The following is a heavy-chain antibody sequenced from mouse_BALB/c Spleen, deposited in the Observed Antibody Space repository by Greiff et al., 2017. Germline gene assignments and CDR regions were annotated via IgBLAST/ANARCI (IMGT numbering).Heavy chain of an antibody. D-gene: IGHD2-10*02. J-gene: IGHJ4*01. CDR1: GYSITSGYY. Sequence: DVQLQESGPGLVKPSQSLSLTCSVTGYSITSGYYWNWIRQFPGNKLEWMGYISYDGSNNYNPSLKNRISITRDTSKNQFFLKLNSVTTEDTATYYCARGYGNYDAMDYWGQGTSVTVSS. V-gene: IGHV3-6*02. CDR3: ARGYGNYDAMDY. CDR2: ISYDGSN.